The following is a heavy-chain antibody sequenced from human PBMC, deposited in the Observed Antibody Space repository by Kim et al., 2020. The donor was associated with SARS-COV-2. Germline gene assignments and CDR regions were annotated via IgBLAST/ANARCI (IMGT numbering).Heavy chain of an antibody. V-gene: IGHV3-23*01. CDR1: GFTFSSYG. D-gene: IGHD2-15*01. J-gene: IGHJ4*02. CDR3: AKGGGTD. CDR2: VSGSGVST. Sequence: GGSLRLSCAASGFTFSSYGMSWVRQTPGKGLEWVSAVSGSGVSTYYPDSVKGRFTVSRDNSKSTQYLQMNSLRVEDTAVYYCAKGGGTDWGQGTLVTVSS.